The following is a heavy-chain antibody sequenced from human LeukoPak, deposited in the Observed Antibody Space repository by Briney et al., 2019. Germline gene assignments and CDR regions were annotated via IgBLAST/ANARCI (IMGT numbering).Heavy chain of an antibody. V-gene: IGHV3-13*01. Sequence: GGSLRLSCAASGFTFSSYDMPWVRQTTGKGLEWVSAIGTAGDTYYPGSVKGRFTISRENAKNSLYLQMNSLRVGDTAVYYCARGDSSGYQRNTKLDYWGQGTLVTVSS. CDR3: ARGDSSGYQRNTKLDY. CDR2: IGTAGDT. J-gene: IGHJ4*02. CDR1: GFTFSSYD. D-gene: IGHD3-22*01.